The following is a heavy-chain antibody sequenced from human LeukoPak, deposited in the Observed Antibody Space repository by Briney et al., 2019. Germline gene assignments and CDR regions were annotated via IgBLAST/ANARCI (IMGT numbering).Heavy chain of an antibody. CDR3: ARDPRLTVAGTGDY. D-gene: IGHD6-13*01. CDR2: IYSGGSR. J-gene: IGHJ4*02. CDR1: GFTVSSNY. V-gene: IGHV3-53*01. Sequence: SGGSLRLSCAASGFTVSSNYMSWVRQAPGKGLEWVSVIYSGGSREYADSVKGRFTISRDNSKNTLYLQMNSLRAEDTAVYYCARDPRLTVAGTGDYWGQGTLVTVSS.